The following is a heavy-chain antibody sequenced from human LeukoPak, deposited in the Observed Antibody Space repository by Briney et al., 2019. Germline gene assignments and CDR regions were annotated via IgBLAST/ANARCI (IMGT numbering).Heavy chain of an antibody. CDR3: AKAYGYCTTTSCSHEEFDY. J-gene: IGHJ4*02. CDR2: ISYDGSNK. V-gene: IGHV3-30*18. Sequence: GRSLRLSCAASGFTFSNYGMHWVRQAPRKGLEWVAVISYDGSNKYYADSVKGRFAISRDNSKNTLYLQMNSLRAEDTAVYYCAKAYGYCTTTSCSHEEFDYWGQGTLVTVSS. D-gene: IGHD2-2*01. CDR1: GFTFSNYG.